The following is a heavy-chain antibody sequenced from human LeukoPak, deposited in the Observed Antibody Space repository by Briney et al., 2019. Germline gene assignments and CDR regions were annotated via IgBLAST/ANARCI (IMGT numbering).Heavy chain of an antibody. D-gene: IGHD4-17*01. V-gene: IGHV4-34*01. CDR3: ARRSYGGDYYYGMDV. Sequence: SETLSLTCAVYGASFSVYYWSWIRQPPGKGLEWIGEISHSGGTSYNPSLKGRLTISVDTSKNQFSLKLSSVTAADTAVYYCARRSYGGDYYYGMDVWGQGTTVTDSS. CDR2: ISHSGGT. CDR1: GASFSVYY. J-gene: IGHJ6*02.